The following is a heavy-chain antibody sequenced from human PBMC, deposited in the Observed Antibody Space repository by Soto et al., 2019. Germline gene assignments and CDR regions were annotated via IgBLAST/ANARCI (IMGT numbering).Heavy chain of an antibody. V-gene: IGHV4-30-4*01. CDR2: IYYSGST. J-gene: IGHJ5*02. CDR3: AREANYYDSSGYINWFDP. CDR1: GYSISSGYY. Sequence: SETLSLTCGVSGYSISSGYYWSWIRQPPGKGLEWIGYIYYSGSTYYNPSLKSRVTISVDTSKNQFSLKLSSVTAADTAVYYCAREANYYDSSGYINWFDPWGQGTLVTVSS. D-gene: IGHD3-22*01.